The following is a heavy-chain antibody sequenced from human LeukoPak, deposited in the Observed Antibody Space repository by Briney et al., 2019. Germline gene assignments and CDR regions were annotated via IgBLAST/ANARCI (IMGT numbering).Heavy chain of an antibody. Sequence: ASVKVSCKSSGYSFINYGISWVRQAPGQGLEWMGWISAYNGNTNYAQKFQGRVTMTTDTSTNTAYMELRSLRSDDTAVYYCASRDRRDDSPDAFDIWGQGTMVTVSS. CDR1: GYSFINYG. D-gene: IGHD3-22*01. CDR2: ISAYNGNT. J-gene: IGHJ3*02. CDR3: ASRDRRDDSPDAFDI. V-gene: IGHV1-18*01.